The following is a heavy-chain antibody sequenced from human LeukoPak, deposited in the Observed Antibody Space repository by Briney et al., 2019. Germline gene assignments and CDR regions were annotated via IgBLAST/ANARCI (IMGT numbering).Heavy chain of an antibody. Sequence: GGCLRLSCAASGFTFSSYAMVWVRQAPGKGLDWVSSISDNGDDTYYADSVKGRFTISREKSTNTLYLQVNSLRADDTAAYYCAKGYYGNYVAVDYWGQGTLVTVSS. CDR3: AKGYYGNYVAVDY. CDR1: GFTFSSYA. J-gene: IGHJ4*02. V-gene: IGHV3-23*01. CDR2: ISDNGDDT. D-gene: IGHD4-11*01.